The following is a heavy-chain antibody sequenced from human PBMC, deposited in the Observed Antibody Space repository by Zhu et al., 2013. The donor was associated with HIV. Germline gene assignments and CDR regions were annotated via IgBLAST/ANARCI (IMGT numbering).Heavy chain of an antibody. Sequence: QVQLVQSGAEVKKPGASVKVSCKASGYTFSAYYIHWVRQAPGQGLEWMGWINPNSGGTKYAQKFQGRVTMTRDTSISTAYMELTRLTSDDTAVYYCARDRNDIAVTGSWYFDLWGRGTLVTVSS. CDR1: GYTFSAYY. J-gene: IGHJ2*01. CDR2: INPNSGGT. CDR3: ARDRNDIAVTGSWYFDL. D-gene: IGHD6-19*01. V-gene: IGHV1-2*02.